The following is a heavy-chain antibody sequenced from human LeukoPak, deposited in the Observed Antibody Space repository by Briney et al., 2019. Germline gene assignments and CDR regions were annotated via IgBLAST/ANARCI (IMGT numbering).Heavy chain of an antibody. CDR1: GGTFSSYA. J-gene: IGHJ4*02. V-gene: IGHV1-69*05. CDR2: IIPIFGTA. D-gene: IGHD3-22*01. CDR3: ARVANPYDSSGYYYPFNFDY. Sequence: ASVKVSCKASGGTFSSYAISWVRQAPGQGLEWMGGIIPIFGTANYAQKFQGRVTITTDESTSTAYMELSSLRSEDTAVYYCARVANPYDSSGYYYPFNFDYWGQGTLVTVSS.